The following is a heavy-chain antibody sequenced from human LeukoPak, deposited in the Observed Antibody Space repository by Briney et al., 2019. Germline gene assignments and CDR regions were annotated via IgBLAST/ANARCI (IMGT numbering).Heavy chain of an antibody. D-gene: IGHD3-22*01. CDR3: AREIGYGMDV. CDR2: IWFDGSKE. V-gene: IGHV3-33*01. Sequence: GGSLRLSCAASGFTFSNYGMHWVRQAPGKGLEWVAVIWFDGSKEFYADSVKGRFTISRDNSKNTVSLQMNSLRAEDTALYYCAREIGYGMDVWGQGTTVTVSS. CDR1: GFTFSNYG. J-gene: IGHJ6*02.